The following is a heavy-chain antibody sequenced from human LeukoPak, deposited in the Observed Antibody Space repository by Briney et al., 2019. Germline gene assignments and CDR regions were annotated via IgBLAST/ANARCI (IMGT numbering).Heavy chain of an antibody. J-gene: IGHJ6*04. CDR3: AELGITMIGGV. Sequence: GALRLSFSASGFTFSSYELNWVRQAPGKGPGWVSYISSSGSTIYYADSVKGRFTISRDNAKNSLYLQMNSLRAEETAVYYCAELGITMIGGVWGKGTTVTISS. CDR1: GFTFSSYE. D-gene: IGHD3-10*02. CDR2: ISSSGSTI. V-gene: IGHV3-48*03.